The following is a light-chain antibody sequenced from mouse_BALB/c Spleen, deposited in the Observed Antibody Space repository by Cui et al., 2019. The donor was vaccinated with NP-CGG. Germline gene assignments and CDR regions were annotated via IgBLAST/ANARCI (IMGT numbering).Light chain of an antibody. Sequence: QAVVTPESALTTSPGETVTLTCRSSTGAVTTGNYANWVQEKPDHLFTGLIGGTNNRAPGVPARFSGSLIGDKAALTITGAQTEDEAIYFFALWYSNHWVFGGGTKLTVL. J-gene: IGLJ1*01. CDR2: GTN. V-gene: IGLV1*01. CDR1: TGAVTTGNY. CDR3: ALWYSNHWV.